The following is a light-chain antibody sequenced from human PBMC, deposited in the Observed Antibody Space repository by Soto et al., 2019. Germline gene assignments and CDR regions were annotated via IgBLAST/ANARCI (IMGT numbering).Light chain of an antibody. CDR2: GAS. Sequence: EILMTQSPANLSVSPGERATLSCRASQSVSSNLAWYQQKPGQAPRLLIYGASTRATGIPARFSGSGSGTEFTLTISSLQSEDFAVYYCQQYNNLITFGQGTRLEIK. V-gene: IGKV3-15*01. CDR3: QQYNNLIT. CDR1: QSVSSN. J-gene: IGKJ5*01.